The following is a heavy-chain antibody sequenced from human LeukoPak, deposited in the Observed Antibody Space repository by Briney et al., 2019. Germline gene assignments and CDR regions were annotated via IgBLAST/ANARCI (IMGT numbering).Heavy chain of an antibody. CDR3: ARPVCSSTSCYKEGNWFDP. J-gene: IGHJ5*02. V-gene: IGHV4-39*01. Sequence: PSETLSLTCTVSGGSISSSSYSWGWIRQPPGKGLEWIGSIYYSGSTYYNPSLKSRVTISVDTSKNQFSLKLSSVTAADTAVYYCARPVCSSTSCYKEGNWFDPWGQGTLVTVSS. CDR2: IYYSGST. CDR1: GGSISSSSYS. D-gene: IGHD2-2*02.